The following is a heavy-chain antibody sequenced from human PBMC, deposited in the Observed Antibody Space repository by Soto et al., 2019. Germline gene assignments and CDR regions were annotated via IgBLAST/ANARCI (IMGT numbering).Heavy chain of an antibody. D-gene: IGHD3-16*02. V-gene: IGHV1-2*04. J-gene: IGHJ3*02. CDR3: ARDRDMMITFGGVIDPDAFDI. CDR2: INPNSGGT. CDR1: GYTFTGYY. Sequence: QVQLVQSGAEVKKPGASVKVSCKASGYTFTGYYMHWVRQAPGQGLEWMGWINPNSGGTNYAQKFQGWVTMTRDTSISTAYMELSRLGSDDTAVYYCARDRDMMITFGGVIDPDAFDIWGQGTMVTVSS.